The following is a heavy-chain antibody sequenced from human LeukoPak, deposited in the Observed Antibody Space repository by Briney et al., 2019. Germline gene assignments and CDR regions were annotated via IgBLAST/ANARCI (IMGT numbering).Heavy chain of an antibody. V-gene: IGHV1-8*01. CDR3: ARGDGWYYDFWSGSNCYYGMDV. Sequence: GASVNVSCKASGYTFTSYDINWVRQATGQGLEWMGWMNPNSGNTGYAQKFHGRVTMTRNSSISRAYMELSSLRSEETDVYYCARGDGWYYDFWSGSNCYYGMDVWGQGTTVTVSS. CDR1: GYTFTSYD. D-gene: IGHD3-3*01. CDR2: MNPNSGNT. J-gene: IGHJ6*02.